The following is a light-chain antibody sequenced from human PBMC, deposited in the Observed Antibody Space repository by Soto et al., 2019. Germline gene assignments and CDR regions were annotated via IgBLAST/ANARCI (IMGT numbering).Light chain of an antibody. V-gene: IGKV1-5*01. CDR1: QSISSW. CDR2: DPS. CDR3: QQYNSYLYT. J-gene: IGKJ2*01. Sequence: DIQMTQSPSTLSASVGDRVTITCRASQSISSWLAWYQQKPGKAPNLLIYDPSSLEGGVPSRFSGSGSGTEFTLSISSLQPDDFATYYCQQYNSYLYTFGQGSKLEIK.